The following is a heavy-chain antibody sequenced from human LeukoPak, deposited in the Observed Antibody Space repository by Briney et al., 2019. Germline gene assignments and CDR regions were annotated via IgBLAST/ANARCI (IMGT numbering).Heavy chain of an antibody. V-gene: IGHV3-7*05. Sequence: GGSLRLSCAASGFTFSSYLMSWVRQAPGKGLEWVANIKQDGSEKYYVDSVKGRFTISRDNAKNSLYLQMNSLRAKDTAVYYCARDVGMITFGGVIAPYYFDHWGQGTLVTVSS. D-gene: IGHD3-16*02. CDR1: GFTFSSYL. J-gene: IGHJ4*02. CDR2: IKQDGSEK. CDR3: ARDVGMITFGGVIAPYYFDH.